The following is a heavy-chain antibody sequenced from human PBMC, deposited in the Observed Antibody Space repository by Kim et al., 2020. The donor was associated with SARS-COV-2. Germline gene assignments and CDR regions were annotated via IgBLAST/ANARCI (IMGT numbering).Heavy chain of an antibody. CDR1: GYTFTSYG. D-gene: IGHD6-6*01. J-gene: IGHJ3*02. Sequence: ASVKVSCKASGYTFTSYGISWVRQAPGQGLEWMGWISAYNGNTNYAQKLQGRVTMTTDTSTSTAYMELRSLRSDDTAVYYCARDLSRRMKGGPSTIAFDIWGQGTMVTVSS. V-gene: IGHV1-18*01. CDR3: ARDLSRRMKGGPSTIAFDI. CDR2: ISAYNGNT.